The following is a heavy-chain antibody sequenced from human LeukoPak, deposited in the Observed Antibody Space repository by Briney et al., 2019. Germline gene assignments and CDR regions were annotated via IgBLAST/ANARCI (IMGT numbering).Heavy chain of an antibody. CDR2: INPNSGGT. CDR1: GYTFTGYY. CDR3: AREGTDSSGWYDNWFDP. J-gene: IGHJ5*02. V-gene: IGHV1-2*02. D-gene: IGHD6-19*01. Sequence: ASVSVSCKASGYTFTGYYMHWVRQAPGQGLEGMGWINPNSGGTNYAQKFQGRVTITRDTSISTAYMELSRLRSDDTAVYYCAREGTDSSGWYDNWFDPWGQGTLVTVSS.